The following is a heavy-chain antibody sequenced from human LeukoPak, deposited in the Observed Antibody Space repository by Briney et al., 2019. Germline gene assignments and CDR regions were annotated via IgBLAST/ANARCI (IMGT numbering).Heavy chain of an antibody. D-gene: IGHD3-10*01. CDR3: ARDLFVRGVFDY. CDR2: ISYDGSNK. Sequence: GGSLRLSCAAPRFTFSSFAMHWVRQPPGKGLEWVAVISYDGSNKYYADSVKGRFTISRDNSKNTLYLQMNSLRAEDTAVYYCARDLFVRGVFDYWGQGTLVTVSS. J-gene: IGHJ4*02. V-gene: IGHV3-30-3*01. CDR1: RFTFSSFA.